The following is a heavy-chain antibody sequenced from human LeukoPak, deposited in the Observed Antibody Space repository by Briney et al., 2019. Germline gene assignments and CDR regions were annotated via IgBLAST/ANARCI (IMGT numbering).Heavy chain of an antibody. V-gene: IGHV3-64D*06. CDR1: GFVFSIYT. CDR3: VKDFGRVRGTPDS. Sequence: PGGSLRLSCSASGFVFSIYTMYWVRQAPGKGPEYVSTISGSGNGFSIYYADSVKGRFTISRDDSKSIVYLQMNGLRSEDTALYYCVKDFGRVRGTPDSWGQGTLVTVSS. CDR2: ISGSGNGFSI. D-gene: IGHD3-16*01. J-gene: IGHJ4*02.